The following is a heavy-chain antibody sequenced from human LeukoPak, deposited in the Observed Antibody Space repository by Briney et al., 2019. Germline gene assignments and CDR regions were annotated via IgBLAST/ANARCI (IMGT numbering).Heavy chain of an antibody. CDR1: GFTFSDYY. Sequence: PGGSLRLSCAASGFTFSDYYMSWIRQAPGKGLEWVSYISSSGSTIYYADSVKGRFTISRHNSKNTLYLQMNSLRAEDTAVYYCARAIYDSSGYLDYWGQGTLVTVSS. J-gene: IGHJ4*02. D-gene: IGHD3-22*01. V-gene: IGHV3-11*01. CDR3: ARAIYDSSGYLDY. CDR2: ISSSGSTI.